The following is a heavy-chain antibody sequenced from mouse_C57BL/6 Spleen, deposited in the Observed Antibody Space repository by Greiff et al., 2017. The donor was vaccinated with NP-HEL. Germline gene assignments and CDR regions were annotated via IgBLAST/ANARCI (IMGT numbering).Heavy chain of an antibody. CDR2: IYPSDSET. J-gene: IGHJ4*01. CDR3: AREPAMEY. CDR1: GYTFTSYW. V-gene: IGHV1-61*01. Sequence: VQLQQPGAELVRPGSSVKLSCKASGYTFTSYWMDRVKQRPGQGLEWIGNIYPSDSETHYNQKFKDKATLTVDKSSSTAYMQLSSLTSEDSAVYYCAREPAMEYWGQGTSVTVSS.